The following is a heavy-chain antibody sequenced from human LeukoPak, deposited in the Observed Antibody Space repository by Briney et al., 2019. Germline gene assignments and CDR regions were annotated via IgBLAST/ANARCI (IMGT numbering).Heavy chain of an antibody. J-gene: IGHJ6*03. CDR2: IYTSGST. CDR1: GGSISSYY. CDR3: ARVVRFGVPTVIGLTYMDV. Sequence: SETLSLTCTVSGGSISSYYWSWIRQPAGKGLEWIGRIYTSGSTNYNPSLKSRVTMSVDTSKNQFSLKLSSVTAADTAVYYCARVVRFGVPTVIGLTYMDVWGEGTTVTISS. V-gene: IGHV4-4*07. D-gene: IGHD3-10*01.